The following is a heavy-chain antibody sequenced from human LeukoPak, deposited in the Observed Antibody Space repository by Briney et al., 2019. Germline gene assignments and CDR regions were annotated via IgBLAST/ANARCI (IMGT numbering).Heavy chain of an antibody. J-gene: IGHJ3*02. CDR3: ALEGMATLDAFDI. V-gene: IGHV1-69*02. CDR1: GGTFSSYT. Sequence: SVKVSCKASGGTFSSYTISWVRQAPGQGLEGMGRIIPILGIANYAQKFQGRVTITADKSTSTAYMELSSLRSEDTAVYYCALEGMATLDAFDIWGQGTMVTVSS. CDR2: IIPILGIA. D-gene: IGHD5-24*01.